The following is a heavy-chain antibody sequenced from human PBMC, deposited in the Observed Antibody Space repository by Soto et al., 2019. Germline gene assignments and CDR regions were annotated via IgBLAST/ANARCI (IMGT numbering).Heavy chain of an antibody. J-gene: IGHJ4*02. CDR3: ARHFDYDLDY. Sequence: SETLSLTCPVSGGSISSSSYYWGWIRQPPGKGLEWIGSIYYSGSTYYNPSLKSRVTISVDTSKNQFSLKLSSVTAADTAVYYCARHFDYDLDYWGQGTLVTVSS. V-gene: IGHV4-39*01. D-gene: IGHD4-17*01. CDR2: IYYSGST. CDR1: GGSISSSSYY.